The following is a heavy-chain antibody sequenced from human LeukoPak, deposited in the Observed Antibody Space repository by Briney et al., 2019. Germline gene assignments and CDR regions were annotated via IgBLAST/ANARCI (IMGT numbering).Heavy chain of an antibody. CDR2: IYYSGST. CDR1: GGSISSSSYY. CDR3: ARPGGDYPFDY. D-gene: IGHD4-17*01. V-gene: IGHV4-39*01. Sequence: SETLSLTCTVSGGSISSSSYYWGWIRQPPGTGLEWIGSIYYSGSTYYNPSLKSRVTISVDTSKNQFSLKLSSVTAADTAVYYCARPGGDYPFDYWGQGTLVTVSS. J-gene: IGHJ4*02.